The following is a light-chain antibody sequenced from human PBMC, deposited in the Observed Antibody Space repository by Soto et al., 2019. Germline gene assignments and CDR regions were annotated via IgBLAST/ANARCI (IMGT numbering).Light chain of an antibody. CDR2: EVS. Sequence: QSALTQPASVSGSPGQSITISCTGTTSDVGTYNYVSWYQQHPGKAPKLMIFEVSNRPSGVSSRFSGSKSGNTASLTISGLQAEDEADYYCTSYSRSSTLGIVGGGTKLTVL. CDR1: TSDVGTYNY. V-gene: IGLV2-14*01. J-gene: IGLJ2*01. CDR3: TSYSRSSTLGI.